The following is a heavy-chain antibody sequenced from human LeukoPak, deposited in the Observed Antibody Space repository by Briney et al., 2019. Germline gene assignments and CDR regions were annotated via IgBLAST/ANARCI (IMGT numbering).Heavy chain of an antibody. CDR3: ARAVLHSGDSSGYYYVTRYYYYYYMDV. Sequence: PGGSLRLSCAASGFTFDDYGMSWVRQAPGKGLEWVSGINWNGGSTGYADSVKGRFTISRDNAKNSLYLQMNSLRAEDTAVYYCARAVLHSGDSSGYYYVTRYYYYYYMDVWGKGTTVTISS. D-gene: IGHD3-22*01. CDR2: INWNGGST. V-gene: IGHV3-20*04. CDR1: GFTFDDYG. J-gene: IGHJ6*03.